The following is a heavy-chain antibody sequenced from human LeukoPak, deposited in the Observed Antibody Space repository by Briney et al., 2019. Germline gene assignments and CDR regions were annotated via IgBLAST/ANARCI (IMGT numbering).Heavy chain of an antibody. V-gene: IGHV1-2*02. Sequence: ASVKVSCKASGYTFTGYYMHWVRQAPGQGLEWMGWINPNSGGTNYAQKFQGRVTMTRDTSISTAYMELSRLRSDDTAVYYCARDRNSSYALYDFDYWGQGTPVTVSS. CDR3: ARDRNSSYALYDFDY. J-gene: IGHJ4*02. D-gene: IGHD5-12*01. CDR2: INPNSGGT. CDR1: GYTFTGYY.